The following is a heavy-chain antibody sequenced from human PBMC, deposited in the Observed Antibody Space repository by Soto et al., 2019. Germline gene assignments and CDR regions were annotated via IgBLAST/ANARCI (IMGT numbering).Heavy chain of an antibody. CDR3: ARHRGITGTTSPEY. CDR1: GYSFSSYW. Sequence: GESLKISCKSSGYSFSSYWIAWVRLMPGKGLEWMGSIYPDDSDTKYSPSFQGQVTISADKSISTAYLQWSSLKASDTAMYYCARHRGITGTTSPEYWGQGTLVTVSS. V-gene: IGHV5-51*01. CDR2: IYPDDSDT. J-gene: IGHJ4*02. D-gene: IGHD1-7*01.